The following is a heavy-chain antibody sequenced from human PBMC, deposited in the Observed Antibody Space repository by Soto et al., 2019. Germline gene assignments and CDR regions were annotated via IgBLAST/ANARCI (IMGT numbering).Heavy chain of an antibody. D-gene: IGHD4-17*01. CDR2: IYSSGST. CDR1: GGSIRSDFHY. CDR3: ARGPTVTTDY. Sequence: QVQLQESGPGLVKPSQTLSLTCTVSGGSIRSDFHYWSWFRQPPGKGLEWIGNIYSSGSTYYNPSLQSQVSISVDTSKNQFSLKLSSVTAADTAVYYCARGPTVTTDYWGQGVLVTVSS. J-gene: IGHJ4*02. V-gene: IGHV4-30-4*01.